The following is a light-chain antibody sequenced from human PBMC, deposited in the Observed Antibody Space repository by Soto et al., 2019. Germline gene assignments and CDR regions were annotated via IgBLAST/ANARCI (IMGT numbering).Light chain of an antibody. J-gene: IGKJ5*01. CDR1: QILLHINGNTY. Sequence: DIVVTQSPLSLPVTPGEPASISCRSSQILLHINGNTYLDWYLQKPGQSPQLLIYTLSYRASGVPDRFSGSGSGTDFTLKISRVEAEDVGVYYCMQHIEFPITFGQGTRLEIK. V-gene: IGKV2-40*01. CDR3: MQHIEFPIT. CDR2: TLS.